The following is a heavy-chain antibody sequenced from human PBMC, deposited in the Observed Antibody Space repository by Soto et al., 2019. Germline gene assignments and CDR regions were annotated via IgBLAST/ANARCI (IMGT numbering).Heavy chain of an antibody. D-gene: IGHD3-10*01. CDR1: GGSFSGYY. CDR2: INHSGST. CDR3: ARVSMVRGVMGPYYYYGMDV. J-gene: IGHJ6*02. Sequence: PSETLSLTCAVYGGSFSGYYWSWIRQPPGKGLEWIGEINHSGSTNYNPSLKSRVTISVDTSKNQFSLKLSSVTAADTAVYYCARVSMVRGVMGPYYYYGMDVWGQGTTVT. V-gene: IGHV4-34*01.